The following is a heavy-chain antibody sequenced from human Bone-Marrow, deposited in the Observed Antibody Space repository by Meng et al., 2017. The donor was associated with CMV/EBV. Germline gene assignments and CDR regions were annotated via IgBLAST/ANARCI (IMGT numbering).Heavy chain of an antibody. CDR2: IYHSGST. V-gene: IGHV4-59*01. D-gene: IGHD4-23*01. Sequence: SETLSLTCTVSGDSIRNYYWSWIRQPPGKGLEWIGYIYHSGSTNYNPSLKSRVTISVDTSKNQFSLKLSSVTAADTAVYYCARTGTGNSIWGYYFDYWGQGTLVTVSS. CDR1: GDSIRNYY. J-gene: IGHJ4*02. CDR3: ARTGTGNSIWGYYFDY.